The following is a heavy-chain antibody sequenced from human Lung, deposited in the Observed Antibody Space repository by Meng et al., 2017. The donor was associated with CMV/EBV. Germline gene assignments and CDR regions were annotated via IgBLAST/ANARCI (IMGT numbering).Heavy chain of an antibody. CDR1: GFTFNSYW. CDR3: ATGSGDYGA. CDR2: IKHDGSET. Sequence: SCAASGFTFNSYWMSWVRQAPGEGLEWVGNIKHDGSETHYLDSVKGRFTISRDNAKKSMYLQMNSLRVDDTAVYFCATGSGDYGAWGQGTRVT. J-gene: IGHJ5*02. V-gene: IGHV3-7*01. D-gene: IGHD3-10*01.